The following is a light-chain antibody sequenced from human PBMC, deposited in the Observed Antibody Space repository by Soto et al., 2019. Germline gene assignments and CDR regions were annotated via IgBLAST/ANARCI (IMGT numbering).Light chain of an antibody. CDR3: HQYNNWPPWT. Sequence: ENVLTQSPDTLSLSPGERATLSCRASQTVTSGYLAWYQQKPGQAPRLLIYGVSTGATGIPDRFSGSGSETDFTLTISSLQSEDFAVYYCHQYNNWPPWTFGQGTKVDI. CDR1: QTVTSGY. CDR2: GVS. J-gene: IGKJ1*01. V-gene: IGKV3-20*01.